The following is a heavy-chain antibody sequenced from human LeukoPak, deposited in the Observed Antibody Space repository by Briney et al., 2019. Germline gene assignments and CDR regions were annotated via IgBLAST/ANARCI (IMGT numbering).Heavy chain of an antibody. D-gene: IGHD2-15*01. J-gene: IGHJ4*01. CDR1: GIAFSTHA. CDR3: AIGPEAKYERGWYPHYFDY. CDR2: ISGGGDSI. V-gene: IGHV3-23*01. Sequence: GGFLRLSCAASGIAFSTHAMTWVRQAPGRGLEWLSTISGGGDSIYYAHSVKGRFTISSDKSKNTLYLQMSGLRVEDTAVYYCAIGPEAKYERGWYPHYFDYWGHGTLVTVSS.